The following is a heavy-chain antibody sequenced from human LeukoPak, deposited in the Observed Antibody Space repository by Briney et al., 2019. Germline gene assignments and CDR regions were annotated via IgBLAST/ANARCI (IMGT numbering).Heavy chain of an antibody. V-gene: IGHV4-61*02. CDR2: IYTSGST. D-gene: IGHD2-21*02. CDR1: GGSLSSGSYY. CDR3: ARGNCGGDCYNYYYYGMDV. J-gene: IGHJ6*02. Sequence: SQTLSLTCTVSGGSLSSGSYYWSWIRQPAGTGLEWIGRIYTSGSTNYNPSLKSRVTISVDTSKNQFSLKLSSATAADTAVYYCARGNCGGDCYNYYYYGMDVWGQGTTVTVSS.